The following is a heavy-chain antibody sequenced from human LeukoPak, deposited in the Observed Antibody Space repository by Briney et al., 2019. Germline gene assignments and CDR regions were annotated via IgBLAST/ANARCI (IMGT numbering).Heavy chain of an antibody. J-gene: IGHJ4*02. CDR2: IFPIFGTV. V-gene: IGHV1-69*05. CDR3: ARDQAD. CDR1: GGTFTSYA. Sequence: AAVKVSCKDSGGTFTSYAISWVRQAPGPGLEWVGGIFPIFGTVNYAQKFQGRVTITTDDSTSTADMELSSLRSEDTAVYYCARDQADWGQGTLVTVSS.